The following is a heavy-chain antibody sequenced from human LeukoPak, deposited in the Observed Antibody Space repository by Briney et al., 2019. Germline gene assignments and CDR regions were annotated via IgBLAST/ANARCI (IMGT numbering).Heavy chain of an antibody. J-gene: IGHJ4*02. CDR1: AFTSSSYG. D-gene: IGHD1-26*01. CDR3: VKESSGSFSH. Sequence: PGGSLRLSCAASAFTSSSYGMHRVRQAPGKGLEWVAFIWYDGSIKYYADSVKGRFTISRDTSKNTLYLQMSSLRAEDTAVYYCVKESSGSFSHWGQGTLVAVSS. V-gene: IGHV3-30*02. CDR2: IWYDGSIK.